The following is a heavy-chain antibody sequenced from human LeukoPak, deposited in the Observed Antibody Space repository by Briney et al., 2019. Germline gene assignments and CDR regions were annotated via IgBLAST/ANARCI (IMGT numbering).Heavy chain of an antibody. D-gene: IGHD3-22*01. Sequence: GGSLRLSCAASGFTFSSYWMHWVRQAPGKGLVWVSRINSDGSSTSYADSVRGRFTISRDNSKNTLYLQMNSLRAEDTAVYYCARAYYYDSSGCSGLGNWGQGTLVTVSS. CDR1: GFTFSSYW. V-gene: IGHV3-74*01. CDR2: INSDGSST. CDR3: ARAYYYDSSGCSGLGN. J-gene: IGHJ4*02.